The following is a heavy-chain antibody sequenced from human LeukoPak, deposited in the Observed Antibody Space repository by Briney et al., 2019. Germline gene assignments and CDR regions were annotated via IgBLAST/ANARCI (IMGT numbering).Heavy chain of an antibody. Sequence: GGTLRLSCAASGFTFSSYGMSWVRQAPGKGLEWVSGISGSGTTTYYADSVKGRFTISRDNSKNTLYLQMNSLRAEDTAVYYCAKAPPRTYYYGSGSYYFDPWGQGTLVTVSS. J-gene: IGHJ5*02. CDR2: ISGSGTTT. CDR1: GFTFSSYG. CDR3: AKAPPRTYYYGSGSYYFDP. D-gene: IGHD3-10*01. V-gene: IGHV3-23*01.